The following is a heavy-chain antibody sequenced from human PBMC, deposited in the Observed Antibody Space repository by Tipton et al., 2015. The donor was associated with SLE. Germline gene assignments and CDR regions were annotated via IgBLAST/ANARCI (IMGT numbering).Heavy chain of an antibody. CDR2: LSTDASVT. J-gene: IGHJ6*02. CDR1: VFTFHNYS. D-gene: IGHD6-19*01. Sequence: SLILSCAASVFTFHNYSMHWVRQAPGKGLVWVSRLSTDASVTTYADSVKGRLTISRDNAKNTLYLQMRSLRVEDTGIYYCARAPTISVAGTTDPFGMDVWGPGTRVTVSS. V-gene: IGHV3-74*01. CDR3: ARAPTISVAGTTDPFGMDV.